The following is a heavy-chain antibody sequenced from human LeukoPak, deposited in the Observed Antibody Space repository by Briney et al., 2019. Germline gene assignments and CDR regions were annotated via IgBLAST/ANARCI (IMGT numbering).Heavy chain of an antibody. CDR3: ARIKASVGTPVVYFDY. J-gene: IGHJ4*02. D-gene: IGHD1-1*01. CDR2: IDWDDDK. V-gene: IGHV2-70*11. Sequence: SGPALVKPTPTLTLTCTFSGFSLRTRGMCVSWIRQPPGKALEWLSRIDWDDDKYYSTPLKTRLTISKDTPKNQVVLTMTNMDPVGTATYYCARIKASVGTPVVYFDYWGQGTLVTVSS. CDR1: GFSLRTRGMC.